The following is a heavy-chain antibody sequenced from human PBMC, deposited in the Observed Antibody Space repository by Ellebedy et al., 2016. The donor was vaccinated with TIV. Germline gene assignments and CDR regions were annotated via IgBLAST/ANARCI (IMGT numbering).Heavy chain of an antibody. Sequence: ASVKVSCKASGYAFNTYYIHWVRQAPGQGLEWLGWIDPDSGGTKYAQNFQGWVTMTRDTSVSTAYLELSRLRSGDTALYYCARVRGVIVFDSWGQGTLVTVSS. CDR1: GYAFNTYY. J-gene: IGHJ4*02. CDR2: IDPDSGGT. D-gene: IGHD3-10*01. CDR3: ARVRGVIVFDS. V-gene: IGHV1-2*04.